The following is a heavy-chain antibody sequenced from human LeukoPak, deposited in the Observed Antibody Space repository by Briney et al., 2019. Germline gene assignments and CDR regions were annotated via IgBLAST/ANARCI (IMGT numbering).Heavy chain of an antibody. CDR1: GYTFTGYY. V-gene: IGHV1-2*02. D-gene: IGHD4-17*01. CDR3: AREDTVTSPFDY. J-gene: IGHJ4*02. CDR2: INPNSGGT. Sequence: SVKVSCKASGYTFTGYYMHWVRQAPGQGLEWMGWINPNSGGTNYAQKFQGRVTMTRDTSISTAYMELSRLRSDDTAVYYCAREDTVTSPFDYWGQGTLVTVSS.